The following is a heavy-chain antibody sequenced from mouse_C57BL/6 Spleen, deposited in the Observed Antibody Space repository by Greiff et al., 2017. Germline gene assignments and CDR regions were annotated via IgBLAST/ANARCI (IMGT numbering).Heavy chain of an antibody. CDR2: IYPGDGDT. V-gene: IGHV1-82*01. Sequence: QVQLQQSGPELVKPGASVKISCKASGYAFSSSWMNWVKQRPGKGLAWIGRIYPGDGDTKYNGKFKGKATLTAAKSSSTAYMQRNSLTSEDTAVYFCARWDYSSSTGYFDVWGTGTTVTVSS. CDR3: ARWDYSSSTGYFDV. D-gene: IGHD1-1*01. CDR1: GYAFSSSW. J-gene: IGHJ1*03.